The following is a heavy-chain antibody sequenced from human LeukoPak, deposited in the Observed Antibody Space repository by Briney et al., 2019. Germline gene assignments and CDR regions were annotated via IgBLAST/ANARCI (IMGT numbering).Heavy chain of an antibody. V-gene: IGHV3-21*01. J-gene: IGHJ4*02. Sequence: GGSLRLSCAASGFTLSTYTMYWVRHPPGKRVEWVSLICSSGGGIHYADSVKGRFTISRDNAKNSLYLQMNSLRAEDTAVYYCARDYAVRGVIHDYWGQGTLVTVSS. CDR1: GFTLSTYT. CDR2: ICSSGGGI. D-gene: IGHD3-10*01. CDR3: ARDYAVRGVIHDY.